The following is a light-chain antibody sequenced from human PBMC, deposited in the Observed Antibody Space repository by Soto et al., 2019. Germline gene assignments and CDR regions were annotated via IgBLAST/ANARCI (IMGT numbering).Light chain of an antibody. CDR3: QHRSNWPT. Sequence: EIVLTQSPPTLSLSPGERATLSCRASQSVGGYLAWYQQKPGQAPRLLIYDASNRATGIPARFSGFGSGTDFTLTISSLESEDFAVYYCQHRSNWPTFGQGTRVEIK. CDR2: DAS. CDR1: QSVGGY. J-gene: IGKJ1*01. V-gene: IGKV3-11*01.